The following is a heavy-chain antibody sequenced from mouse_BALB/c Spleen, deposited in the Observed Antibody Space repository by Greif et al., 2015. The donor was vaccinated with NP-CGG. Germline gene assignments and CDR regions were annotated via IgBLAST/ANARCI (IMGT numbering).Heavy chain of an antibody. CDR3: ATGYYAMDY. Sequence: EVMLVESGGGLVKPGGSLKLSCAASGFTFSSYAMSWVRQSPEKRLEWVAEISSGGSYTYYPDTVTGRFTISRDNAKNTLYLEVSSLRSEDTAMYYCATGYYAMDYWGQGTSVTVSS. CDR1: GFTFSSYA. J-gene: IGHJ4*01. CDR2: ISSGGSYT. V-gene: IGHV5-9-4*01. D-gene: IGHD4-1*01.